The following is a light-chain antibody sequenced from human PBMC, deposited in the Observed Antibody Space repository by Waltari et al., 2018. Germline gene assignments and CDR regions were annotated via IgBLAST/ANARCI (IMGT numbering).Light chain of an antibody. CDR2: GAS. CDR1: QFIHNY. CDR3: QQYYSFPLT. V-gene: IGKV1-8*01. J-gene: IGKJ4*01. Sequence: AIRMTQSPASLPASTGDRVTITCRASQFIHNYVVWYQQQPGKAPQLLISGASTLQRGVPSRFSGSGSGTEFTLTINDLQSEDFATYYCQQYYSFPLTFGGGTEVEIK.